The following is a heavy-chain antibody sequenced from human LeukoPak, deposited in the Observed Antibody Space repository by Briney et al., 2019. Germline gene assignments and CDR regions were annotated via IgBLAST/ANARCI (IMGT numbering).Heavy chain of an antibody. CDR1: GFTIGSHS. Sequence: GGSLRLSCVVSGFTIGSHSMNWVRQAPGKGLEWVSSISENSKDIFYVDSVKGRFTISRDNAKNSLYLQMNSLRADDTAVYYCARAVDEAFDIWGQGTMVTVSS. J-gene: IGHJ3*02. V-gene: IGHV3-21*01. CDR3: ARAVDEAFDI. CDR2: ISENSKDI.